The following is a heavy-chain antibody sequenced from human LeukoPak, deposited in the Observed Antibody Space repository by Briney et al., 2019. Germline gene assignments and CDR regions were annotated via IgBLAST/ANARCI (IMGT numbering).Heavy chain of an antibody. CDR1: GGSFSGYY. CDR3: ARGRRQWLANYYYCGMDV. D-gene: IGHD6-19*01. Sequence: PSETLSLTCAVYGGSFSGYYWSWIRQPPGKGLEWIGEINHSGSTNYNPSLKSRVTISVDTSKNQFSLKLSSVTAADTAVYYCARGRRQWLANYYYCGMDVWGQGTTVTVSS. J-gene: IGHJ6*02. CDR2: INHSGST. V-gene: IGHV4-34*01.